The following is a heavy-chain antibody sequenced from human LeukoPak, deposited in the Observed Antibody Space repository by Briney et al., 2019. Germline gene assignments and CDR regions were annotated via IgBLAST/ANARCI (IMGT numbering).Heavy chain of an antibody. CDR1: GGTFSSYA. V-gene: IGHV1-69*04. Sequence: ASVKVSCKASGGTFSSYAISWVRQAPGQGLEWMGRIIPILGIANYAQKFQGRVTITADKSTSTAYMELSSLRSEDTAVYYCARDRLHSSSRYNYWGQGTLVTVSS. CDR3: ARDRLHSSSRYNY. J-gene: IGHJ4*02. CDR2: IIPILGIA. D-gene: IGHD6-13*01.